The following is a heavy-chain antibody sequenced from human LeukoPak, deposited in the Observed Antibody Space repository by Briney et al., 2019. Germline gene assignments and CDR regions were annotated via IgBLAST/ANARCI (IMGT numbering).Heavy chain of an antibody. Sequence: SETLSLTCTVSGGSISSSSYYWGWIRQAPGKGLEWIGSIYYSGSTYYNPSLKSRVTISVDTSKNQFSLKLSSVTAADTAVYYCARRIAAAQTYYYYGMDVWGQGTTVTVSS. CDR3: ARRIAAAQTYYYYGMDV. CDR1: GGSISSSSYY. V-gene: IGHV4-39*01. CDR2: IYYSGST. D-gene: IGHD6-13*01. J-gene: IGHJ6*02.